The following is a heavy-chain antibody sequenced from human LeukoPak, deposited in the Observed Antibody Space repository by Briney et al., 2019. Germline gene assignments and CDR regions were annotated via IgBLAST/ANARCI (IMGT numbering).Heavy chain of an antibody. CDR2: IYTSGST. CDR3: ARGEKSTGSITGTTFRFDP. D-gene: IGHD1-7*01. CDR1: GGSISSGSYY. Sequence: SETLSLTCTVSGGSISSGSYYWSWIRQPAGKGLEWIGRIYTSGSTNYNPSLKSRVTISLDTSKNQFSLKVSSVTAADTAMYCARGEKSTGSITGTTFRFDPWGQGTLVTVSS. V-gene: IGHV4-61*02. J-gene: IGHJ5*02.